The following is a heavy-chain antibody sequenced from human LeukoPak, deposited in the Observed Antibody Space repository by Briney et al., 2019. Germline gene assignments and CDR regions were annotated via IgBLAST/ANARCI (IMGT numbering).Heavy chain of an antibody. D-gene: IGHD2-21*02. Sequence: PGGSLRLSCAASGFTFSSYGMHWVRQAPGKGLEWVAFIRYDGSNKYYADSVKGRFTISRDNSKNTLYLQMNSLRAEDTAVYYCAKDGVVVTAILDYYYYMDVWGKGTTVTISS. V-gene: IGHV3-30*02. J-gene: IGHJ6*03. CDR2: IRYDGSNK. CDR3: AKDGVVVTAILDYYYYMDV. CDR1: GFTFSSYG.